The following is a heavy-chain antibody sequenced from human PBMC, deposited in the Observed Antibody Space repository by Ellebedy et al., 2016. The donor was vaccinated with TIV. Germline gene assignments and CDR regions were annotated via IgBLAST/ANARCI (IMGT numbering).Heavy chain of an antibody. CDR1: GFTFSSYG. J-gene: IGHJ5*02. D-gene: IGHD3-16*01. Sequence: GESLKISCAASGFTFSSYGMHWVRQAPGKGLEWVAVISYDGSNKYYADSVKGRFTISRDNSKNTLYLKMNSLRAEDTAVYYCARDQGLAYYDYVWGSYNWFDPWGQGTLVTVSS. CDR3: ARDQGLAYYDYVWGSYNWFDP. V-gene: IGHV3-30*03. CDR2: ISYDGSNK.